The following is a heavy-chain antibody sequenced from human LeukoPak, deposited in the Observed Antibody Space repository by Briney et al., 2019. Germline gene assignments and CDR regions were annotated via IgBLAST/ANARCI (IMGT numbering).Heavy chain of an antibody. J-gene: IGHJ4*02. Sequence: SETLSLTCTVSGGSISSSSYYWGWIRQPPGKGLEWIGSIYYSGSTYYNPSLKSRDTISVDTSKNQFSLKLSSVTAADTAVYYCARVIIAADFDYWGQGTLVTVSS. CDR1: GGSISSSSYY. CDR3: ARVIIAADFDY. CDR2: IYYSGST. D-gene: IGHD6-13*01. V-gene: IGHV4-39*07.